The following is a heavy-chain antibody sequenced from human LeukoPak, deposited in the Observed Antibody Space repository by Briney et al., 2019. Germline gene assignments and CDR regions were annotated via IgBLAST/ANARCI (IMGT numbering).Heavy chain of an antibody. J-gene: IGHJ4*02. D-gene: IGHD2-15*01. CDR2: IIPIFGTA. CDR1: GYTFTGYY. Sequence: ASVKVSCKASGYTFTGYYMHWVRQAPGQGLEWMGGIIPIFGTANYAQKFQGRVTITADESTSTAYMELSSLRSEDTAVYYCARAHCSGGSCYTHYFDYWGQGTLVTVSS. V-gene: IGHV1-69*13. CDR3: ARAHCSGGSCYTHYFDY.